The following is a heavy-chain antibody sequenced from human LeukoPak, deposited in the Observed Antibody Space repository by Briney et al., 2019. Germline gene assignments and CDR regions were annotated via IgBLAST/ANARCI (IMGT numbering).Heavy chain of an antibody. CDR3: ARGSTTVTV. CDR2: IKQDGSVN. V-gene: IGHV3-7*01. CDR1: GFTLSSYW. J-gene: IGHJ4*02. D-gene: IGHD4-17*01. Sequence: GGSLRLSCAASGFTLSSYWMSWVRQAPGKGLEWVANIKQDGSVNYYVDSVKGRFTISRDNGKNSLYLQMNSLRAEDTAVYYCARGSTTVTVWGQGTLVTVSS.